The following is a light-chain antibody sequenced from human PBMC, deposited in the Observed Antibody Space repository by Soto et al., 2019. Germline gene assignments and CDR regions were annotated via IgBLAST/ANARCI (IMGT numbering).Light chain of an antibody. V-gene: IGKV1-39*01. Sequence: DIQLTQSPSALSASVGDRVTITCRASQSIRTHLNWYQQIPGKAPRLLISAASSLQSGVSSRFSGSGSGTDFHPPLSSFEPEDLATYYFQQSFLTSWTFGQGTRGELK. CDR2: AAS. CDR1: QSIRTH. CDR3: QQSFLTSWT. J-gene: IGKJ1*01.